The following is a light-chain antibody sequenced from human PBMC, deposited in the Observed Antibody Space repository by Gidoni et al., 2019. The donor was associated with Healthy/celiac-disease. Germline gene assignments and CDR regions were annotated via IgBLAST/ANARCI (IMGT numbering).Light chain of an antibody. Sequence: QSVLTQPPSVSGAPGQRVTISCTGSSSNIGAGYDVHWYQQLPGTAPKLLIYGNSNRPSGVPDRFSGSKSGTSASLAITGLQAEDEADYYCQSYESSLSGSKVFGTGTKVTVL. CDR3: QSYESSLSGSKV. J-gene: IGLJ1*01. V-gene: IGLV1-40*01. CDR2: GNS. CDR1: SSNIGAGYD.